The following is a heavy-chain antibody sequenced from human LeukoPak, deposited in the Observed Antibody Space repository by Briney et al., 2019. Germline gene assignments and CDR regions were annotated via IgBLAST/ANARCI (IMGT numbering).Heavy chain of an antibody. D-gene: IGHD3-3*01. J-gene: IGHJ5*02. CDR2: IYYSGST. CDR1: GGSISSSSYY. V-gene: IGHV4-39*07. Sequence: PSETLSLTCTVSGGSISSSSYYWGWIRQPPGKGLEWIGSIYYSGSTYYNPSLKSRVTISVDTSKNQFSLKLSSVTAADTAVYYCARASSYYDFWSGYYPFGWFDPWGQGTLVTVSS. CDR3: ARASSYYDFWSGYYPFGWFDP.